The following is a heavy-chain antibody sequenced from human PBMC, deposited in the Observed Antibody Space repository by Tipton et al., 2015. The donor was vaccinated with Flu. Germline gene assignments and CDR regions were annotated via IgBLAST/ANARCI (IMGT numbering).Heavy chain of an antibody. CDR2: INHSGST. CDR1: GGSISSYY. Sequence: LRLSCTVSGGSISSYYWSWIRQPPGKGLEWIGEINHSGSTNYNPSLKSRVTISVDTSKNQFSLKLSSVTAADTAVYYCAKTSGFLEWLFHDYWGQGTLVTVSS. D-gene: IGHD3-3*01. J-gene: IGHJ4*02. CDR3: AKTSGFLEWLFHDY. V-gene: IGHV4-34*01.